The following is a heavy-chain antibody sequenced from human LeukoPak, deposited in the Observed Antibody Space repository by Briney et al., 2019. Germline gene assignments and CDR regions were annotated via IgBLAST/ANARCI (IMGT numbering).Heavy chain of an antibody. CDR2: IYYSGST. CDR1: GGSISSYY. J-gene: IGHJ4*02. V-gene: IGHV4-59*01. D-gene: IGHD6-25*01. Sequence: SSETLSLTCTVSGGSISSYYWSWIRQPPGEGLEWIGYIYYSGSTNYNPSLKSRVTISVDTSKNQFSLRLSSVTAADTVVYYCARDLGGSSGNFDSWGQGTLVTVSS. CDR3: ARDLGGSSGNFDS.